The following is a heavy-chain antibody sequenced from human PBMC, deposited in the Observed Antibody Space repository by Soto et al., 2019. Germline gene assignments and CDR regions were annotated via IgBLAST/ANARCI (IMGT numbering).Heavy chain of an antibody. CDR3: ASPSYYSHFWAPTLHYYGMDV. J-gene: IGHJ6*04. D-gene: IGHD3-3*02. Sequence: GESLKISCKGSGYSFTSYWISWVRQMPGKGLEWMGRIDPSDSYTNYSPSFQGHVTISADKSISTAYLQWSSLKASDTAMYYCASPSYYSHFWAPTLHYYGMDVWGKGTTVTVSS. V-gene: IGHV5-10-1*01. CDR2: IDPSDSYT. CDR1: GYSFTSYW.